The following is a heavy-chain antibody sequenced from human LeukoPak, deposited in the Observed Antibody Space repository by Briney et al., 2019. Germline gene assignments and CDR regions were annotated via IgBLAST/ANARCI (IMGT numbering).Heavy chain of an antibody. Sequence: GGSLRLSCAASGFTFSSYGMHWVRQAPGKGLEWVAFIRYDGSNKYYADSVKGRFTISRDNSKNTLYLQMNSLRAEDTAVYYCAKGGWQQLLGITGTTWLYWGQGTLVTVSS. CDR2: IRYDGSNK. D-gene: IGHD1-7*01. CDR1: GFTFSSYG. V-gene: IGHV3-30*02. J-gene: IGHJ4*02. CDR3: AKGGWQQLLGITGTTWLY.